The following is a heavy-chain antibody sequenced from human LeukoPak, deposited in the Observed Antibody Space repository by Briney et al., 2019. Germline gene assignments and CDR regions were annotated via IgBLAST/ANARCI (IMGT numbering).Heavy chain of an antibody. Sequence: ASVKISCKASGYTFTAYDMDWVRQAPGQGPEWMGWINTNTGDPTYAQGFTGRFVFSLDTSVSTAYLQISSLKAEDTAVYYCASSVTTLYNDWGQGTMVTVSS. CDR3: ASSVTTLYND. CDR2: INTNTGDP. J-gene: IGHJ3*01. CDR1: GYTFTAYD. D-gene: IGHD4-17*01. V-gene: IGHV7-4-1*02.